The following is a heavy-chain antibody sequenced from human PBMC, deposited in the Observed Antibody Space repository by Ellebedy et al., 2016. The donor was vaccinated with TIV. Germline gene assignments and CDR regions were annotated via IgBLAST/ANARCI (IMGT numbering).Heavy chain of an antibody. V-gene: IGHV3-7*01. J-gene: IGHJ4*02. D-gene: IGHD6-19*01. Sequence: GGSLRLXXAASGLTFSGDWMTWMRQAPGKGLEWVANINGDGRAIQYADSVEGRFTISRDNAKKSLFLQMNSLRVEDTAMYYCARGGGYSSGWYYFDYWGQGTLVTVSS. CDR3: ARGGGYSSGWYYFDY. CDR1: GLTFSGDW. CDR2: INGDGRAI.